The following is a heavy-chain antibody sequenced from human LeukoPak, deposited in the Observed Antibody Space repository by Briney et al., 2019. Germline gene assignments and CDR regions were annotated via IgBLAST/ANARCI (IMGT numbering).Heavy chain of an antibody. J-gene: IGHJ4*02. Sequence: SETLSLTCTVSGGSIISYYWSSIPQPARKGLEWIGRIYTSGSTNYNPSLKSRVTMSVDTSKTQFSLKLSSVTAADTAVYYCATTLPGNYGSGSYTFDYWGQGTLVTVSP. V-gene: IGHV4-4*07. D-gene: IGHD3-10*01. CDR1: GGSIISYY. CDR2: IYTSGST. CDR3: ATTLPGNYGSGSYTFDY.